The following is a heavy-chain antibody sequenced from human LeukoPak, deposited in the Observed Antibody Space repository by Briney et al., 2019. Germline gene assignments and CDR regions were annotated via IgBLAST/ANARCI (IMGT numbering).Heavy chain of an antibody. V-gene: IGHV4-30-2*01. CDR1: GGSISSGGYA. Sequence: SQTLSLTCAVSGGSISSGGYAWSWIRQPPGKGLEWIGYIYHSGSTYYNPSLKSRVTISVDRSKNQFSLKLSSVTAADTAVYYCARGGYCSGGSCYSDFYYYYGMDVWGQGTTVTVSS. J-gene: IGHJ6*02. D-gene: IGHD2-15*01. CDR3: ARGGYCSGGSCYSDFYYYYGMDV. CDR2: IYHSGST.